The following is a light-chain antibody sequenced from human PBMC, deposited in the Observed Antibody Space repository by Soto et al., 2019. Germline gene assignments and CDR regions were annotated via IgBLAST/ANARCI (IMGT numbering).Light chain of an antibody. CDR3: LRHDLYPWT. J-gene: IGKJ1*01. CDR1: QGISNY. CDR2: AAS. Sequence: DIQITQSPSAMSASVGDRVSITCRASQGISNYLAWFQLKPGKVPKRLMYAASTLQSGVPSRFSGSGSGTEFTLTISSLQPEDFATYYCLRHDLYPWTFGQGTKVDIK. V-gene: IGKV1-17*03.